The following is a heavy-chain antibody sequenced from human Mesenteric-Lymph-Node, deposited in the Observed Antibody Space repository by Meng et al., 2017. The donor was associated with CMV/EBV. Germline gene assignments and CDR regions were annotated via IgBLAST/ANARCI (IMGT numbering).Heavy chain of an antibody. J-gene: IGHJ6*02. Sequence: SETLSLTCAVYGGSFSGYYWSWIRQPPGKGLEWIGEISHSGSTNYNPSLKSRVTMSIGASNNQFSLELTSLTAADTAVYYCARGGPNRFYLPAAVYYGMDVWGQGTTVTVSS. D-gene: IGHD6-13*01. CDR3: ARGGPNRFYLPAAVYYGMDV. CDR1: GGSFSGYY. V-gene: IGHV4-34*01. CDR2: ISHSGST.